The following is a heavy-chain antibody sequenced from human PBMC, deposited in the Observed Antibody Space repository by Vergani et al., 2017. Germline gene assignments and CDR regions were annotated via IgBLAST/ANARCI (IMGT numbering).Heavy chain of an antibody. V-gene: IGHV3-33*06. CDR3: AKDPKYCSGGSCYYDWYFDL. Sequence: QVQLVESGGGVVQPGRSLRLSCAASGFTFSSYGMHWVRQAPGKGLEWVAVIWYDGSNKYYADSVKGRFTISRDNSKNTLYLQMNSLRAEDTAVYYCAKDPKYCSGGSCYYDWYFDLWGRGTLVTVSS. J-gene: IGHJ2*01. D-gene: IGHD2-15*01. CDR2: IWYDGSNK. CDR1: GFTFSSYG.